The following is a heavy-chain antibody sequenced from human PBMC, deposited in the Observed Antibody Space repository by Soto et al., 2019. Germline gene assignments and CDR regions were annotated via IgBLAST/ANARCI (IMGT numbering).Heavy chain of an antibody. D-gene: IGHD3-3*01. CDR1: GFTFSSYA. Sequence: HPGGSLRLSCAASGFTFSSYAMHWVRQAPGKGLEWVAVISYDGSNKYYADSVKGRFTISRDNSKNTLYLQMNSLRAEDTAVYYCARARYDFWSGYYAPSNYYYGMDVWGQGTTVTVSS. CDR3: ARARYDFWSGYYAPSNYYYGMDV. J-gene: IGHJ6*02. CDR2: ISYDGSNK. V-gene: IGHV3-30-3*01.